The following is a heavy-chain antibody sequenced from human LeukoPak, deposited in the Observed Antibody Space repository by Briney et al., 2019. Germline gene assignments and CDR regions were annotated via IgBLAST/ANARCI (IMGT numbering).Heavy chain of an antibody. Sequence: PSETLSLTCTVSGGSISGSGYYWSWIRQTPGKGLEWIGTVYYSGSAYYNPSLKAQVTISVDTSKNQFSLKLSSVTAADTAVYYCARGSQVDDFWSGYRAPLDYWGQGTLVTVSS. CDR1: GGSISGSGYY. D-gene: IGHD3-3*01. CDR2: VYYSGSA. V-gene: IGHV4-39*01. J-gene: IGHJ4*02. CDR3: ARGSQVDDFWSGYRAPLDY.